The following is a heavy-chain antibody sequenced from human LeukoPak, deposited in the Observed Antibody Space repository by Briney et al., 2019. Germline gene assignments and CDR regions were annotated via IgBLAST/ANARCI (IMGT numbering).Heavy chain of an antibody. CDR2: ICNSGIT. D-gene: IGHD5-18*01. V-gene: IGHV4-59*08. Sequence: SETLSLTCTVSGGSISSFYWSWIRQPPGKGLEWIGYICNSGITNYNPSLKSRVTISVDTSKNQFSLKLSSVTAADTAVYYCARQVDTAMVTNWGQGTPVTVSS. J-gene: IGHJ4*02. CDR3: ARQVDTAMVTN. CDR1: GGSISSFY.